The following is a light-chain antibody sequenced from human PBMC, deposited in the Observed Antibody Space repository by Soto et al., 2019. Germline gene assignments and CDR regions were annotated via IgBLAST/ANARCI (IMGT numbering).Light chain of an antibody. V-gene: IGKV3-15*01. J-gene: IGKJ4*01. Sequence: EVVMTQSPATVSVSPGEGVTLSCRASQTISNDLAWYQQKPGQAPRLLIYGASTRATGVPARFSGGGSGTEFPPPIHRLQFGDFSIYYCQQNNKWPPVTFGGGTKVEIK. CDR2: GAS. CDR3: QQNNKWPPVT. CDR1: QTISND.